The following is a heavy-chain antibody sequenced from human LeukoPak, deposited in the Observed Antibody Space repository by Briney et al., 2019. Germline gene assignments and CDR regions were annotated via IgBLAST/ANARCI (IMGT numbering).Heavy chain of an antibody. J-gene: IGHJ5*02. CDR2: FDPEDGET. V-gene: IGHV1-24*01. Sequence: ASVTVSCKVSGYTLTELSMHWVRQAPGKGLEWMGGFDPEDGETICAQKFQGRVTMTEDTSTDTAYMELSSLRSEDTAVYYCATGAGRVVVVAATRENWFDPWGQGTLVTVSS. CDR3: ATGAGRVVVVAATRENWFDP. CDR1: GYTLTELS. D-gene: IGHD2-15*01.